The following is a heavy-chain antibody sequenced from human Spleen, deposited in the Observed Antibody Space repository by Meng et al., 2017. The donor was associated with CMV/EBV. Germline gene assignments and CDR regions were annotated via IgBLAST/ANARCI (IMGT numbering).Heavy chain of an antibody. CDR3: ARGSGITGTVDY. D-gene: IGHD1-7*01. V-gene: IGHV4-34*01. CDR1: GGSFSGYY. CDR2: INHSGST. J-gene: IGHJ4*02. Sequence: TCAVYGGSFSGYYWSWIRQPPGKGLEWIGEINHSGSTNYNPSLKSRVTISVDTSKNQFSLKLSSVTAADTAVYYCARGSGITGTVDYWGQGTLVTVSS.